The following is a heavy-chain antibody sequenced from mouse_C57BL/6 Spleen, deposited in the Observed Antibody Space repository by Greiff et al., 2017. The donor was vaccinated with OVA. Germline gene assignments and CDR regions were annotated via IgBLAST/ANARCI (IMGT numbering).Heavy chain of an antibody. CDR2: IHPNSGST. Sequence: VQLQQPGAELVKPGASVKLSCKASGYTFTSYWMHWVKQRPGQGLEWIGMIHPNSGSTNYNEKFKSKATLTVAKSSSTAYMQLSSLTSEDSAVYYCARAWITTVEGYFEVWGTGTTVTVSS. CDR3: ARAWITTVEGYFEV. J-gene: IGHJ1*03. V-gene: IGHV1-64*01. D-gene: IGHD1-1*01. CDR1: GYTFTSYW.